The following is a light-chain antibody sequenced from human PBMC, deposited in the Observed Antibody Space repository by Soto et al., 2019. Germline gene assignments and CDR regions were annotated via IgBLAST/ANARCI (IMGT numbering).Light chain of an antibody. CDR2: EVS. V-gene: IGLV2-14*01. CDR3: SSYTSSNSRWV. CDR1: SSDVGGYNY. J-gene: IGLJ3*02. Sequence: QSALTQPASVSGSPGQSITISCTGTSSDVGGYNYVSWYQHHPGKGPKLMIYEVSNRPSGVSNRFSGSKSGNTASLTISGLQAADEAEYYCSSYTSSNSRWVFGGGTKLTVL.